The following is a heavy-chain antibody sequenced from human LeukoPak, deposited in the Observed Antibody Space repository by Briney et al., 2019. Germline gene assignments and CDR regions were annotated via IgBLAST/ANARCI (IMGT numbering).Heavy chain of an antibody. CDR2: IYHSGST. CDR1: GYSISSGYY. V-gene: IGHV4-38-2*02. D-gene: IGHD3-10*01. CDR3: ARGQSLWFGELLYPRARNWFDP. Sequence: SETLSLTCTVSGYSISSGYYWGWIRQPPGKGLEWIGSIYHSGSTYYNPSLKSRVTISVDTSKNQFSLKLSSVTAADTAVYYCARGQSLWFGELLYPRARNWFDPWGQGTLVTVSS. J-gene: IGHJ5*02.